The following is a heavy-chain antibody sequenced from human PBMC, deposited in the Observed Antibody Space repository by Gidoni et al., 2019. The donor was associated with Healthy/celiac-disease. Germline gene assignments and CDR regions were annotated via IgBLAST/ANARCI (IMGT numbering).Heavy chain of an antibody. CDR2: IKSKTDGGTT. CDR3: TTDSFYYYDSSGYYYGGDY. V-gene: IGHV3-15*07. Sequence: EVQLVESGGGLVKPGGSLRLSCAASGFNFCNAWLNWVRQAPGKGLVWVGRIKSKTDGGTTDYAAPVKGRFTISRDDSKNTLYLQMNSLKTEDTAVYYCTTDSFYYYDSSGYYYGGDYWGQGTLVTVSS. CDR1: GFNFCNAW. J-gene: IGHJ4*02. D-gene: IGHD3-22*01.